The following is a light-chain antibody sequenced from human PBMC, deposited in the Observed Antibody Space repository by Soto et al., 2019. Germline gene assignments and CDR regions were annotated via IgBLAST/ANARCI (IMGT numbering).Light chain of an antibody. CDR3: QSYDSSLSGNYV. Sequence: QSALTQPPSVSGAPGQRGTISCTGSSSNIGAGYDVRWYQQLPGTAPKLLIYGNSNRPSGVPDRFSGSKSVTSASLAITGLQAEDEADYYCQSYDSSLSGNYVFGTGTKVTVL. V-gene: IGLV1-40*01. J-gene: IGLJ1*01. CDR1: SSNIGAGYD. CDR2: GNS.